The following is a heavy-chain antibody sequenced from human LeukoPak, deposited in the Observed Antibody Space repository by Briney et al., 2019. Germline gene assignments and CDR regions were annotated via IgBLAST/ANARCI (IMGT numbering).Heavy chain of an antibody. CDR3: AREPHRGYYYDSSGYFDY. Sequence: ASVKVSCKASGYTFTGDYMHWVRQAPGQGLEWMGIINPSGGSTSYAQKFQGRVTMTRDMSTSTVYMELSSLRSEDTAVYYCAREPHRGYYYDSSGYFDYWGQGTLVTVSS. J-gene: IGHJ4*02. V-gene: IGHV1-46*01. CDR2: INPSGGST. D-gene: IGHD3-22*01. CDR1: GYTFTGDY.